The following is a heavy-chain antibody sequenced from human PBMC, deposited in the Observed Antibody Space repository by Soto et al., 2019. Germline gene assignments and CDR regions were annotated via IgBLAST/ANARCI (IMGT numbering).Heavy chain of an antibody. Sequence: SETLSLTCTVSGGSVSSGSYYWSWIRQPPGKGLEWIGYIYYSGSTNYNPSLKSRVTISVDTSKNQFSLKLSSVTAADTAVYYCARIIAPRSPPGGSDPWGQGTLVTLSS. CDR3: ARIIAPRSPPGGSDP. CDR1: GGSVSSGSYY. V-gene: IGHV4-61*01. CDR2: IYYSGST. D-gene: IGHD2-15*01. J-gene: IGHJ5*02.